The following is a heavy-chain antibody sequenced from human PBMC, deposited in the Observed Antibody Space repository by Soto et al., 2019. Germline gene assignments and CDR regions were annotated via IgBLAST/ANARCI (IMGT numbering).Heavy chain of an antibody. J-gene: IGHJ5*02. D-gene: IGHD6-13*01. Sequence: SETLSLTCIVSGGSISEKYWNWVRQPPGKGLEWIGLIFANGHTDYNPSLKSRVTMSVDASKNQFSLRLTSMTAADTAVYYCVASLAASGLNWLDPWGRGTLVT. V-gene: IGHV4-4*07. CDR2: IFANGHT. CDR3: VASLAASGLNWLDP. CDR1: GGSISEKY.